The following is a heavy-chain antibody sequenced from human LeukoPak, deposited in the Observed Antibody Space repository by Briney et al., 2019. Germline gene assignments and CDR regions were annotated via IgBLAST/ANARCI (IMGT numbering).Heavy chain of an antibody. Sequence: GGSLRLSCAASGFTFSSYAMSWVRQAPGKVLEWVSTISGTGSSTYYADSVKGRFTISRDNSKNTLYLQMNSLRAEDTAVYFCAKMEGTHCGGDCSIDYWGQGTLVTVSS. D-gene: IGHD2-21*01. CDR2: ISGTGSST. V-gene: IGHV3-23*01. CDR1: GFTFSSYA. CDR3: AKMEGTHCGGDCSIDY. J-gene: IGHJ4*02.